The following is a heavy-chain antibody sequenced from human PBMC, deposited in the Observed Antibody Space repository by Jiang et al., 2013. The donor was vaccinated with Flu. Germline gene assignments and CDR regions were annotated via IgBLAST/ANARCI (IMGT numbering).Heavy chain of an antibody. CDR1: GYSISGGYY. V-gene: IGHV4-4*09. J-gene: IGHJ6*03. D-gene: IGHD3-3*01. Sequence: LLKPSETLSLTCAVSGYSISGGYYWSWIRQPPGKGLEWIGHINTGGRTTYNPSLKSRVTISADTSNNQFSLKLSSVTAADTAVYYCARGLSGYYDVDLHYYYYMDVWAKGTTVTVSS. CDR3: ARGLSGYYDVDLHYYYYMDV. CDR2: INTGGRT.